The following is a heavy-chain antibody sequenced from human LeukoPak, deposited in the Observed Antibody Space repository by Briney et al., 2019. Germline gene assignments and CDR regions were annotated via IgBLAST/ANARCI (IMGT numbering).Heavy chain of an antibody. Sequence: SETLSLTCIVSGDSISSSRYYWGWIRQPPGKGLEWIGYMHYSGSTNYNPSLKSRVTMSADTSKNQFSLKLNSVTTADTAVYYCASSLFGGSYSLANWGQGTLVTVSS. J-gene: IGHJ4*02. V-gene: IGHV4-61*05. D-gene: IGHD1-26*01. CDR1: GDSISSSRYY. CDR2: MHYSGST. CDR3: ASSLFGGSYSLAN.